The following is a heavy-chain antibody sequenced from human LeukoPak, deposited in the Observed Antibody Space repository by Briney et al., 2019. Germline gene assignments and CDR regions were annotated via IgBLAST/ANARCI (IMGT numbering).Heavy chain of an antibody. Sequence: ASVKVSCKASGYTFTSYDINWVRQATGHGLEWMGWMNPNSGNTGYAQKFQGRVTMTRNTSISTAYMELSSLRSEDTAVYYCARGPMFWSGYFQGDYYYGMDVWGQGTTVTVSS. J-gene: IGHJ6*02. CDR2: MNPNSGNT. CDR1: GYTFTSYD. D-gene: IGHD3-3*01. V-gene: IGHV1-8*01. CDR3: ARGPMFWSGYFQGDYYYGMDV.